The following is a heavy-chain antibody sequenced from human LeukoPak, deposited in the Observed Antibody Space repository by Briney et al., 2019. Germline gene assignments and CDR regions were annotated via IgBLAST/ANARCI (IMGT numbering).Heavy chain of an antibody. Sequence: GSSVKVSCKAYGGTFSSYAISWVRQAPGQGLEWMGGIIPIFGTANYAQKFQGRVTITTDESTSTAYMELSSLRSEDTAVYYCARGWTTVTRGGSYYMDVWGKGTTVTVSS. V-gene: IGHV1-69*05. CDR1: GGTFSSYA. CDR3: ARGWTTVTRGGSYYMDV. J-gene: IGHJ6*03. CDR2: IIPIFGTA. D-gene: IGHD4-17*01.